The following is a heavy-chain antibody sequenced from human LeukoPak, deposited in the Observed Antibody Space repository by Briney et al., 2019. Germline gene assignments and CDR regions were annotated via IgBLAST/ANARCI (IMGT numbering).Heavy chain of an antibody. CDR3: ARVLLERPGIDSFDM. D-gene: IGHD1-1*01. CDR1: EFSLRSYS. J-gene: IGHJ3*02. Sequence: GGSLRLSCGASEFSLRSYSMDWVRQAPGKGLEWVSHINSGSSTIYYADSVKGRFTISRDNAGNSLYLHMNSLRTEDTAVYYCARVLLERPGIDSFDMWGQGTMVTVSS. V-gene: IGHV3-48*01. CDR2: INSGSSTI.